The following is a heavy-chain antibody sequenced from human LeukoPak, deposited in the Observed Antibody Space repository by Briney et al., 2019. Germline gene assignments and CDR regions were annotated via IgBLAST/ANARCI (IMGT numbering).Heavy chain of an antibody. V-gene: IGHV4-30-2*01. Sequence: SQTLSLTCAVSGGSISSGGYSWSWIRQPSGKGLEWIGYIYHSGSTYYNPSLKSRVTISVDRSKNQFSLKLSSVTAADTAVYYCARGVYGSGSYYSPEPFFDYWGQRTLVTVSS. CDR2: IYHSGST. J-gene: IGHJ4*02. D-gene: IGHD3-10*01. CDR3: ARGVYGSGSYYSPEPFFDY. CDR1: GGSISSGGYS.